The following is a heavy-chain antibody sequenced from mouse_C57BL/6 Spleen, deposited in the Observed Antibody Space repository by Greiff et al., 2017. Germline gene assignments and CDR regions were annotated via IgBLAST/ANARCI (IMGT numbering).Heavy chain of an antibody. J-gene: IGHJ4*01. CDR2: IWSGGST. Sequence: QVQLLQSGPGLVQPSQSLSITCTVSGFSLTSYGVHWVRQSPGKGLEWLGVIWSGGSTDYNAAFISRLSISKDNSKSQVFFKMNSLQADDTAIYYCARGSYYYNDVTEYYAMGYWGQGTSGTVSS. V-gene: IGHV2-2*01. CDR3: ARGSYYYNDVTEYYAMGY. D-gene: IGHD2-4*01. CDR1: GFSLTSYG.